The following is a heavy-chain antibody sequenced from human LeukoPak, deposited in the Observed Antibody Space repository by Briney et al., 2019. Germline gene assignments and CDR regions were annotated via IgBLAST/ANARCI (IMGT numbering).Heavy chain of an antibody. D-gene: IGHD3-10*01. J-gene: IGHJ4*02. V-gene: IGHV3-7*03. Sequence: GGSLRLSCAASGFTFSSYWMSWVRQAPGRGLEWVANIKQDGSEKYYVDSVKGRFTISRDNAKNSLYLQMNSLRAEDTALYYCAKDKGHYYGSGSYPLIDYWGQGTLVTVSS. CDR1: GFTFSSYW. CDR3: AKDKGHYYGSGSYPLIDY. CDR2: IKQDGSEK.